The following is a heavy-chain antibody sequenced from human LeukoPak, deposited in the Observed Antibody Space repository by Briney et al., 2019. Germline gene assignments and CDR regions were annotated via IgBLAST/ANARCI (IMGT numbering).Heavy chain of an antibody. J-gene: IGHJ3*02. CDR3: AREYSSSWGAFDI. CDR2: IGGSGATT. D-gene: IGHD6-13*01. Sequence: GGTLRLSCAASGFTFSSYGMSWVRQAPGKGLEWVSGIGGSGATTSYADSVKGRFTISRDNSKNTLYLQMNSLRAEDTAVYYCAREYSSSWGAFDIWGQGTMVTVSS. CDR1: GFTFSSYG. V-gene: IGHV3-23*01.